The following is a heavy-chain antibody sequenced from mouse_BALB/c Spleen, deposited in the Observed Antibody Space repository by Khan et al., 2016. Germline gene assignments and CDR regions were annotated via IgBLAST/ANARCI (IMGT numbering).Heavy chain of an antibody. Sequence: EVELVESGGGLVKPGGSLKLSCAASGFTFSNYVMSWVRQNPEKRPEWVASMRSGGSTYYPDNVKGRFTISRDYVRNILYLQMSSLRSEDTAMYYCARIGDGYHYAMDYWGQGTSVTVSS. D-gene: IGHD2-3*01. CDR3: ARIGDGYHYAMDY. CDR1: GFTFSNYV. CDR2: MRSGGST. V-gene: IGHV5-6-5*01. J-gene: IGHJ4*01.